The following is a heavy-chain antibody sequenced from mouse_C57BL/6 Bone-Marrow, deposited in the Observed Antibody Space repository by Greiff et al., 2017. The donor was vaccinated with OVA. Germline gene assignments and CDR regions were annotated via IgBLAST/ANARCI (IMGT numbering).Heavy chain of an antibody. CDR1: GYTFTDYY. V-gene: IGHV1-75*01. D-gene: IGHD1-1*01. CDR2: IFPGSGST. Sequence: VQLQQSGPELVKPGASVKISCKASGYTFTDYYINWVKQRPGQGLEWIGWIFPGSGSTYYNEKFKGKATLTVDKSSSTTYMLLSSLTSEDSAVYFCARAGNYYGSSYDAMDYWGQGTSVTVSS. CDR3: ARAGNYYGSSYDAMDY. J-gene: IGHJ4*01.